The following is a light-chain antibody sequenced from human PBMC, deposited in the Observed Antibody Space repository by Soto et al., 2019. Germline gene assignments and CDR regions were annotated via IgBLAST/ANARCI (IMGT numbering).Light chain of an antibody. Sequence: QSALTQPASVSGSPGQSITISCTGTSSDVGGHEFVSWYQQHPGKAPQLMIYEVSDRPSGVSSRFSGSKSGNTASLTISGLQAEDEADYYCSSFKTTTTLYIFGTGTKVTVL. CDR3: SSFKTTTTLYI. CDR2: EVS. J-gene: IGLJ1*01. V-gene: IGLV2-14*01. CDR1: SSDVGGHEF.